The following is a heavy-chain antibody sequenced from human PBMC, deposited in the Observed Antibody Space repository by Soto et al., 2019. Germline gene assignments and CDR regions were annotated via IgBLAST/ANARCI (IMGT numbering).Heavy chain of an antibody. D-gene: IGHD6-6*01. J-gene: IGHJ6*01. CDR2: ISGSGGST. Sequence: HPWGSLRVSCAFSVFTFSSYAMSLVRQAPGKGLEWVSAISGSGGSTYYADSVKGRFTISIDNSKNTLYLQMNSLRAEDTAVYYCANPQKRAARPAYHYGMDVWGQGTPVTGSS. CDR1: VFTFSSYA. CDR3: ANPQKRAARPAYHYGMDV. V-gene: IGHV3-23*01.